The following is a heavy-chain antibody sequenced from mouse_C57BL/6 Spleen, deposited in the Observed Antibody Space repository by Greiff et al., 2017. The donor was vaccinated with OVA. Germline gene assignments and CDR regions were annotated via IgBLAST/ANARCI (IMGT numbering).Heavy chain of an antibody. CDR2: IDPEDGET. CDR1: GFNIKDYY. CDR3: ARAYGSSLYFDY. V-gene: IGHV14-2*01. Sequence: EVHLVESGAELVKPGASVKLSCTASGFNIKDYYMHWVKQRTEQGLEWIGRIDPEDGETKYAPKFQGKATITADTSSNTAYLQLSSLTSEDTAVYYCARAYGSSLYFDYWGQGTTLTVSS. J-gene: IGHJ2*01. D-gene: IGHD1-1*01.